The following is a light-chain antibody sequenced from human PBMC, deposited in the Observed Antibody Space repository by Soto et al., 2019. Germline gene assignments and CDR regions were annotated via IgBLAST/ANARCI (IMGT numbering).Light chain of an antibody. V-gene: IGKV3-15*01. CDR3: QHYNNWPYT. Sequence: EIVMTQCPATLSVSPGERATLSCRASQSVSSNLAWFQQKPGQAPRLLIYGASTRATGIPARFSGSGSGTQFTLTITSLQSEDFAVYYCQHYNNWPYTFGQGTKLEIK. CDR2: GAS. CDR1: QSVSSN. J-gene: IGKJ2*01.